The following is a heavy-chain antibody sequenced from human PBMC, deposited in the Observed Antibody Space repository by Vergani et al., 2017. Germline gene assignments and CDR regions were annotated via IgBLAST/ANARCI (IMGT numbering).Heavy chain of an antibody. J-gene: IGHJ4*02. Sequence: EVQLLESGGGLVQPGGSLRLSCAASGFTFSSYAMSWVRQAPGKGLEWVSAISGSGGSTYYADSVKGRFTISRDNSKNTLYLQMNSLRAEDTAVYYCARGPSSAYYFDYWGQGTLVTVSS. V-gene: IGHV3-23*01. CDR2: ISGSGGST. CDR3: ARGPSSAYYFDY. CDR1: GFTFSSYA. D-gene: IGHD3-22*01.